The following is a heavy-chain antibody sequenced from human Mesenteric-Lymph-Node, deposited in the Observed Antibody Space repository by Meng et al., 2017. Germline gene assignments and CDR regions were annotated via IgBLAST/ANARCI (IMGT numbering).Heavy chain of an antibody. Sequence: ASVKVSCKASGYTFTGYYMHWVRQAPGQGLEWMGRINPNSGGTNYAQKFQGRVTMTRDTSISTAYMELSRLRSDDTAVYYCARGIRALAGNPSINWFDPWGQGTLVTVSS. J-gene: IGHJ5*02. CDR2: INPNSGGT. CDR1: GYTFTGYY. CDR3: ARGIRALAGNPSINWFDP. V-gene: IGHV1-2*06. D-gene: IGHD6-19*01.